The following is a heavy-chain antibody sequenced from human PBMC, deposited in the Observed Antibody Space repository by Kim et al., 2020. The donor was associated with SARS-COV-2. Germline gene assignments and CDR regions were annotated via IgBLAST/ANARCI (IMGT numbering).Heavy chain of an antibody. CDR2: INTNRGGT. CDR1: GHTFTGYY. V-gene: IGHV1-2*06. D-gene: IGHD4-17*01. CDR3: ATPSFESTDYDHLDS. J-gene: IGHJ4*02. Sequence: ASVKVSCKASGHTFTGYYMHWVRQAPGQGLEWMGRINTNRGGTHYAQEFQGRVTMTRDTSINTAYMELSGLRPDDTAVYYCATPSFESTDYDHLDSWGQGTPVTVSS.